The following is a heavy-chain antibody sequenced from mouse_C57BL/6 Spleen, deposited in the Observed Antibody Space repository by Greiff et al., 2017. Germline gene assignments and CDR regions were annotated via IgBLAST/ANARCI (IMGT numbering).Heavy chain of an antibody. V-gene: IGHV1-64*01. Sequence: QVQLKQPGAELVKPGASVKLSCKASGYTFTSYWMHWVKQRPGQGLEWIGMIHPNSGSTNYNEKFKNKATLTVDKSSSTAYMQLSSLTSEDSAVYYCARGDYGSSYFDYWGQGTTLTVSS. CDR1: GYTFTSYW. CDR3: ARGDYGSSYFDY. D-gene: IGHD1-1*01. CDR2: IHPNSGST. J-gene: IGHJ2*01.